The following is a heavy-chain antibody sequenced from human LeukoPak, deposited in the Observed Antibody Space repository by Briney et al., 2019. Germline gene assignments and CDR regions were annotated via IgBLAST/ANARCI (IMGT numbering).Heavy chain of an antibody. V-gene: IGHV3-30*02. CDR1: GFTFSGYV. CDR3: AKGDSS. J-gene: IGHJ3*01. CDR2: IRYDGSNK. D-gene: IGHD3-22*01. Sequence: GGSLRLSCAASGFTFSGYVMTWVRQAPGKGLEWVAFIRYDGSNKYYADSVKGRFTISRDNSKNTLYLQMNSLRTEDTAVYYCAKGDSSWGQGTMVTVSS.